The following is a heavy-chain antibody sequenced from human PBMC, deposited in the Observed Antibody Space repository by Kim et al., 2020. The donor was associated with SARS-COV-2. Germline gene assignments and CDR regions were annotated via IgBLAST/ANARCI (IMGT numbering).Heavy chain of an antibody. Sequence: SETLSLTCTVSGGSISSYYWSWIRQPPGKGLEWIGYIYYSGSTNYNPSLKSRVTISVDTSKNQFSLKLSSVTAADTAVYYCARDLGGNSEVGGWFDPWGQGTLVTVSS. J-gene: IGHJ5*02. CDR1: GGSISSYY. CDR3: ARDLGGNSEVGGWFDP. V-gene: IGHV4-59*01. CDR2: IYYSGST. D-gene: IGHD2-21*02.